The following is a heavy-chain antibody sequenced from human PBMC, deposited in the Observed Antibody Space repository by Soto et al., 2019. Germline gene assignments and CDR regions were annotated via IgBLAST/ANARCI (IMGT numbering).Heavy chain of an antibody. D-gene: IGHD3-22*01. Sequence: PSETLSLTCTVSGGSISSYYWSWIRQSPGKGLEWIGYMYYSGSTNYNPSLKSRVTISVDTSKNQFSLKLSSVTAADTAVYYCATTSWFDNSGSPHWGQGALVTVSS. CDR1: GGSISSYY. CDR3: ATTSWFDNSGSPH. J-gene: IGHJ4*02. V-gene: IGHV4-59*01. CDR2: MYYSGST.